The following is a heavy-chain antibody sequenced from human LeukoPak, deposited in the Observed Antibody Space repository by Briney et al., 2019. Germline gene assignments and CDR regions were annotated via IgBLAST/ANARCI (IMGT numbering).Heavy chain of an antibody. V-gene: IGHV4-39*07. Sequence: KPSETLSLTCTVSGGSISSSSYYWGWIRQPPGKGLERMVSIYYSGSTYYNPSLKSRVTISVDTSKNQFSLKLSSVTAADTAVYYCARQGVVVPAAIHRFVPIDYWGQGTLVTVSS. J-gene: IGHJ4*02. CDR3: ARQGVVVPAAIHRFVPIDY. CDR2: IYYSGST. D-gene: IGHD2-2*02. CDR1: GGSISSSSYY.